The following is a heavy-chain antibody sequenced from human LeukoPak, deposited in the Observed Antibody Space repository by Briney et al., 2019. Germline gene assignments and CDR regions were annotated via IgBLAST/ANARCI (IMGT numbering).Heavy chain of an antibody. Sequence: SQTLSLTCTVSGGSISSGGYYWSWIRQHPGKGLEWIGYIYYSGSTYYNPSLKSRVTISVETSKNQFSLKLSSVTAADTAVYYCARDDGDPGYGMDVWGQGTTVTVSS. V-gene: IGHV4-31*03. D-gene: IGHD4-17*01. CDR1: GGSISSGGYY. CDR3: ARDDGDPGYGMDV. CDR2: IYYSGST. J-gene: IGHJ6*02.